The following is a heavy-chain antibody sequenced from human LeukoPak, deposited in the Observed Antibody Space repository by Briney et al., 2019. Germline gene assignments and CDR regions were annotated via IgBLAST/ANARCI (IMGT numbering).Heavy chain of an antibody. Sequence: SETLSLTCTVSGGSISSYYWSWIRQPPGKGLERIGYIYYSGITNYNPSLKSRVTISVDTSKNQFSLKLSSVTAADTAVYYCARGDGYCSSTSCSLFDYWGQGTLVTVSS. J-gene: IGHJ4*02. V-gene: IGHV4-59*01. CDR1: GGSISSYY. D-gene: IGHD2-2*01. CDR2: IYYSGIT. CDR3: ARGDGYCSSTSCSLFDY.